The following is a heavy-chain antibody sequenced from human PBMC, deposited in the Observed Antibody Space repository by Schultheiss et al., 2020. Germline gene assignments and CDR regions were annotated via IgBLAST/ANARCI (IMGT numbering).Heavy chain of an antibody. V-gene: IGHV5-51*01. Sequence: GGSLRLSCRASGFSFTGYWIAWVRQMPGKGLEWMGIIYPGDSETRYRPSFQGQVTISADKSITTAYLQWSSLKASDTAMYYCARLPRVAPVGATDDWGQGTLVTVSS. CDR2: IYPGDSET. CDR3: ARLPRVAPVGATDD. D-gene: IGHD1-26*01. J-gene: IGHJ4*02. CDR1: GFSFTGYW.